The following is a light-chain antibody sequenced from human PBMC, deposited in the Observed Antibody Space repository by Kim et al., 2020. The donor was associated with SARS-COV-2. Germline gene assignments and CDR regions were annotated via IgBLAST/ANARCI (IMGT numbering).Light chain of an antibody. Sequence: SVLTQPPSASGTPGQRVTISCSGSSSNIGSNYVYWYQQLPGTAPKLLIYRNNQRPSGVPDRFSGSKSGTSASLAISGLRSEDEADYYCAAWDDSLSGWVFGGGTQLPVL. V-gene: IGLV1-47*01. CDR2: RNN. J-gene: IGLJ3*02. CDR1: SSNIGSNY. CDR3: AAWDDSLSGWV.